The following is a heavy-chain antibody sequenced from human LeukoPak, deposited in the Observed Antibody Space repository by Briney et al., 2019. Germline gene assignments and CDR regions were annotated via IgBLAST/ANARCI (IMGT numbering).Heavy chain of an antibody. D-gene: IGHD5-18*01. V-gene: IGHV4-39*07. CDR2: IYYSGST. Sequence: SETLSLTCTVSGGSISSSSYYGGWIRQPPGKGLEWIGSIYYSGSTYYNPSLKSRVTISVDTSMNQFSLKLSSVTAADTAVYYCAREKGNSYGYDYWGQGTLVTVSS. CDR3: AREKGNSYGYDY. CDR1: GGSISSSSYY. J-gene: IGHJ4*02.